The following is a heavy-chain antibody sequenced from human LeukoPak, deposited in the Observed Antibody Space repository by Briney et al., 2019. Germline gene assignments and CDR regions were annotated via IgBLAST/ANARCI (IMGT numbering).Heavy chain of an antibody. D-gene: IGHD6-13*01. V-gene: IGHV3-21*01. CDR1: GFTFSSYS. CDR2: ISSSSSYI. J-gene: IGHJ4*02. CDR3: ARVSYSSSWYGDY. Sequence: GGSLRLSCAASGFTFSSYSMNWVRQAPGKGLEWVSSISSSSSYIYYADSVKGRFTISRDNAKNSLYLQVNSLRAEDTAVYYCARVSYSSSWYGDYWGQGTLVTVSS.